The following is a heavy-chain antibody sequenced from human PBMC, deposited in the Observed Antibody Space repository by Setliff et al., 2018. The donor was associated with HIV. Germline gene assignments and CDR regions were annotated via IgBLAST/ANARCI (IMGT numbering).Heavy chain of an antibody. CDR3: ARGGVILTGYSHFDY. V-gene: IGHV1-2*06. CDR1: GHTFTGYY. J-gene: IGHJ4*02. Sequence: ASVKVSCKTSGHTFTGYYMHWVRQAPGEGLEWMGQINPNSGGTEDAPKVQGRVTLTRDTYIGTDYMELTSLRSDDTAVYYCARGGVILTGYSHFDYWGQGTLVTVSS. CDR2: INPNSGGT. D-gene: IGHD3-9*01.